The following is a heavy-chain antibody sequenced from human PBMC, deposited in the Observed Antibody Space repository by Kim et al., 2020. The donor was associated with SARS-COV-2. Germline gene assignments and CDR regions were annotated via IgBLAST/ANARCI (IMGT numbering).Heavy chain of an antibody. CDR3: ARGGAVLRFLESLSSYFDY. CDR1: GYTFSNYA. D-gene: IGHD3-3*01. Sequence: ASVKVSCKASGYTFSNYAMHWLRQAPGQRLEWMGWINAGSGNTEYSQKFQGRLIITRDTSAGTAYMELSSLRSEDTAVYYCARGGAVLRFLESLSSYFDYWGQGALVTVSS. V-gene: IGHV1-3*01. J-gene: IGHJ4*02. CDR2: INAGSGNT.